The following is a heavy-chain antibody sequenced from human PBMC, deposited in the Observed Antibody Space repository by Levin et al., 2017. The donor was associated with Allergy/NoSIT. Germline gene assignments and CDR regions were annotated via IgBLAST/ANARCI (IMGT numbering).Heavy chain of an antibody. CDR2: ISSTGSTI. D-gene: IGHD3-3*02. J-gene: IGHJ4*02. V-gene: IGHV3-48*03. CDR1: GFTFSSYE. CDR3: ARRLRHFWSGYNDLDY. Sequence: GESLKISCAASGFTFSSYEMNWVRRAPGKGLEWVSYISSTGSTIYSADSVKGRFTISRDNAKNSLYLHMDSLRAEDTAVYYCARRLRHFWSGYNDLDYWRQGTLVTVST.